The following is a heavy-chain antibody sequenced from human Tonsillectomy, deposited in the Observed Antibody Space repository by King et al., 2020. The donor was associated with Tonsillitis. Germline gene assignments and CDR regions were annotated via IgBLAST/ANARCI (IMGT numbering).Heavy chain of an antibody. CDR3: TREYFYDTSGYYDESENFDY. D-gene: IGHD3-22*01. J-gene: IGHJ4*02. V-gene: IGHV3-48*04. CDR2: ISRRSNII. Sequence: VQLVESGGGLVQPGGSLRLSCAASGFTFRSYSMNWVRQAPGRGLEWVSYISRRSNIIYYADSVKGRFTISRDNAKNSLYLQMNSLRAEDTAVYYCTREYFYDTSGYYDESENFDYWGQGTLVTVSS. CDR1: GFTFRSYS.